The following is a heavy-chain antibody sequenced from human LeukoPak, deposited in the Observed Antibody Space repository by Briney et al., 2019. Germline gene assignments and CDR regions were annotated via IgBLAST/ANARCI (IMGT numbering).Heavy chain of an antibody. J-gene: IGHJ4*02. D-gene: IGHD3-10*01. V-gene: IGHV4-61*05. Sequence: SETLSLTCTVSGGSISISSYYWSWIRQSPGKGLEWIGYVFYSGKTDYSPSLRSRVSMSVDTSKNQLSLKLSSVTAADTAVYYCARAAGDYYGSGSRDFDYWGQGTLVTVSS. CDR3: ARAAGDYYGSGSRDFDY. CDR1: GGSISISSYY. CDR2: VFYSGKT.